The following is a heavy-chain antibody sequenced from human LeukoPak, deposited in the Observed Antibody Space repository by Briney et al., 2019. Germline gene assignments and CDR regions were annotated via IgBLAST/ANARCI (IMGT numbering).Heavy chain of an antibody. Sequence: PLETLSLTCIVPGGSISSSTYYWGWLRQPPGKGLEWIGSIYYTGATYYNPSLRSRVTISVDTSKNQFSLRLSSVTAADTAIFYCARHPIYCSGDNCYPYTFDSWGQGTLVTVSS. CDR1: GGSISSSTYY. J-gene: IGHJ4*02. V-gene: IGHV4-39*01. D-gene: IGHD2-15*01. CDR2: IYYTGAT. CDR3: ARHPIYCSGDNCYPYTFDS.